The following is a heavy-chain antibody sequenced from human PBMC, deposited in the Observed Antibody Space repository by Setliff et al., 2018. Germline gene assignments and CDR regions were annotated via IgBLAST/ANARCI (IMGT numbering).Heavy chain of an antibody. CDR3: AKGGAYLEPYLDS. D-gene: IGHD3-3*02. Sequence: GGSLRLSCAASGFTFSRYWMSWVRQAPGKGLEWVANIKQDGSEKYYVDSVKGRFTISRDNAKNSLYLQMNSLRAEDTAVYYCAKGGAYLEPYLDSWGQGTLVTVSS. V-gene: IGHV3-7*01. CDR2: IKQDGSEK. J-gene: IGHJ4*02. CDR1: GFTFSRYW.